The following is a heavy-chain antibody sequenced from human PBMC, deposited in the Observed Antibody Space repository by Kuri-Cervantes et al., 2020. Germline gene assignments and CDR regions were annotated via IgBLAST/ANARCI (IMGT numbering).Heavy chain of an antibody. CDR3: ARPKYCSGGSGLLTPSPYNYYGIDV. CDR2: ISYDGSNK. CDR1: GFTFSSYA. D-gene: IGHD2-15*01. J-gene: IGHJ6*02. Sequence: LSLTCAASGFTFSSYAMHWVRQAPGKGLEWVAVISYDGSNKYYADSVKGRFTISRDNSKNTLYLQMNSLRAEDTAVYYCARPKYCSGGSGLLTPSPYNYYGIDVWGQGTTVTVSS. V-gene: IGHV3-30-3*01.